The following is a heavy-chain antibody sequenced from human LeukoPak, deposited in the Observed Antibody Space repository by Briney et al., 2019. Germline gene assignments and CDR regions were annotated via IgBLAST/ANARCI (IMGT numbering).Heavy chain of an antibody. CDR3: ARYCSSTSCSKDY. CDR2: ISISSSYI. J-gene: IGHJ4*02. V-gene: IGHV3-21*01. CDR1: GFTFSSYS. Sequence: GGSLRLSCAASGFTFSSYSMKWVRQAPGKGVEWVSYISISSSYIYYPVSVKGRFTISRDNAKNSLYLQMNSLRAEDTAVYYCARYCSSTSCSKDYWGQGTLVTVSS. D-gene: IGHD2-2*01.